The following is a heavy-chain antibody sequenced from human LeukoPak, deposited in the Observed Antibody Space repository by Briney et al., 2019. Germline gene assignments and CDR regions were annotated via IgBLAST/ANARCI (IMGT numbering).Heavy chain of an antibody. J-gene: IGHJ4*02. CDR1: GGTFSSYA. CDR2: IIPIFGTA. V-gene: IGHV1-69*01. CDR3: AREIGGLTTLYFDY. D-gene: IGHD1-1*01. Sequence: SVKVSCKASGGTFSSYAISWVRQAPGQGLEWMGGIIPIFGTANYAQEFQGRVTITADESTSTAYMELSSLRSEDTAVYYCAREIGGLTTLYFDYWGQGTLVTVSS.